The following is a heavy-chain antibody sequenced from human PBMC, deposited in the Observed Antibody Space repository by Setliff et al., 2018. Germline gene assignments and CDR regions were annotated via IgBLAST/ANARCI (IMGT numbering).Heavy chain of an antibody. J-gene: IGHJ1*01. CDR1: GYSFTTYW. V-gene: IGHV5-51*01. CDR2: IYPGDSDT. D-gene: IGHD4-17*01. Sequence: PGESLKISFKGSGYSFTTYWIGWVRQMPGKGLEWMGIIYPGDSDTRYSPSFQGQVTISADKSISTAYLQLSSLKASDTAIYYCARRAVTAEYFQHWGHGTLVTVSS. CDR3: ARRAVTAEYFQH.